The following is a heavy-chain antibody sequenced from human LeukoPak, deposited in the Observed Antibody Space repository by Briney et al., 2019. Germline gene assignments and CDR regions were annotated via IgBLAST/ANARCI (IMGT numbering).Heavy chain of an antibody. V-gene: IGHV3-30*04. Sequence: GGTLRHSCEASGFTFSTFPMHWVRQTPDKRPEWVAVISDDGRDTYYADSVKGRFTISRDNSKNTLYLQMNSLSPEDTAVVYCARVGRVSIYPSYMDVWGKGTTVTVSS. J-gene: IGHJ6*03. CDR1: GFTFSTFP. D-gene: IGHD6-6*01. CDR3: ARVGRVSIYPSYMDV. CDR2: ISDDGRDT.